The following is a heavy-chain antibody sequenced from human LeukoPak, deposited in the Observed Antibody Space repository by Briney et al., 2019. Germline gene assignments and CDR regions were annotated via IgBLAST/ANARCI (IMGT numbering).Heavy chain of an antibody. CDR2: IYHSGST. Sequence: SETLSLTCAVSGGSISSSNWWSWVRQPPGKGLEWIGEIYHSGSTNYNSSLKSRVTISVDKSKSHFSLKVSSVTAADTAVYYCARLHHDYGSGTYGGAYNYYMDVWGKGTTVTVSS. CDR3: ARLHHDYGSGTYGGAYNYYMDV. CDR1: GGSISSSNW. V-gene: IGHV4-4*02. D-gene: IGHD3-10*01. J-gene: IGHJ6*03.